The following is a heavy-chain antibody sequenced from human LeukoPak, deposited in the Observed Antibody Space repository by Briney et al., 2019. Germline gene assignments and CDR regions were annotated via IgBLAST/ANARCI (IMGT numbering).Heavy chain of an antibody. CDR2: ISGSGGST. J-gene: IGHJ6*03. V-gene: IGHV3-23*01. CDR1: GFTFSSYA. Sequence: GGSLSLSCAASGFTFSSYAMSWVRQAPGKGLEWVSAISGSGGSTYYADSVKGRFTISRDNSKNTLYLQMNSLRAEDTAVYYCAKGGGNPRGDYYYYYMDVWGKGTTVTVSS. CDR3: AKGGGNPRGDYYYYYMDV. D-gene: IGHD4-23*01.